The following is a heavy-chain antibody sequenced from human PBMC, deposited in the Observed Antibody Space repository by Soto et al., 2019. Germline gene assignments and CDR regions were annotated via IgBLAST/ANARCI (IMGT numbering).Heavy chain of an antibody. V-gene: IGHV3-33*01. CDR1: GFTFSSYG. CDR3: ARDGVPWWGDSSSSFPPDY. CDR2: IWYDGSNK. J-gene: IGHJ4*02. Sequence: GGSLRLSCAASGFTFSSYGMHWVRQAPGKGLEWVAVIWYDGSNKYYADSVKGRFTISRYNSKNTLYLQMNSLRAEDTAVYYCARDGVPWWGDSSSSFPPDYWGQGTLVTVSS. D-gene: IGHD6-6*01.